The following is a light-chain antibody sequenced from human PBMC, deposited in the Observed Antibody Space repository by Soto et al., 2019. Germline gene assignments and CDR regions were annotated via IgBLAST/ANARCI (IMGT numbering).Light chain of an antibody. CDR3: QQSSGSST. CDR2: DAS. V-gene: IGKV3-11*01. J-gene: IGKJ5*01. Sequence: EIVLTQSPVTLSLSPGERATLSCRASQTVSNQLAWYQQKPGQAPRLLIYDASRGVTGIPARFSGSGSGTDFTLTLSSLEPDDFAVYYCQQSSGSSTFGQGTRLEIK. CDR1: QTVSNQ.